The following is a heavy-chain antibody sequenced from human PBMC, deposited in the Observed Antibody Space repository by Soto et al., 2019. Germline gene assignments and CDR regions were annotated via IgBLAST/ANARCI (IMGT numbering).Heavy chain of an antibody. CDR1: GYTFTSYA. Sequence: GASVKVPYKACGYTFTSYAMHWVRQAPGQRLEWMGWINAGNGNTKYSQKLQGRVTITRYTSARTAYMELSSLRSEDTAVYYCARGRFLGWEAFGYLDPWGPGTLVTVYS. J-gene: IGHJ2*01. V-gene: IGHV1-3*01. D-gene: IGHD3-3*01. CDR3: ARGRFLGWEAFGYLDP. CDR2: INAGNGNT.